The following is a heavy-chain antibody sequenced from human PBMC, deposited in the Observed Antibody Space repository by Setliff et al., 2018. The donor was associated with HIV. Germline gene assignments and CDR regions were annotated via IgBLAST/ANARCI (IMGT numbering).Heavy chain of an antibody. Sequence: ASVKVSCKASGYTFRSYGISWVRQAPGQGLEWMGWISTYNGNTNYAQKVQGRVTMTTDTSTSTAYMELSSLRSEDTAVYYCATYADRESNRFDPWGQGILVTVSS. D-gene: IGHD3-10*01. CDR1: GYTFRSYG. CDR2: ISTYNGNT. CDR3: ATYADRESNRFDP. J-gene: IGHJ5*02. V-gene: IGHV1-18*01.